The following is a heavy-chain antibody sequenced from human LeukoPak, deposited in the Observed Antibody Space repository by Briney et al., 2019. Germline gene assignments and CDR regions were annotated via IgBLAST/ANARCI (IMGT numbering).Heavy chain of an antibody. CDR1: GYTFTSYD. CDR2: INPNSGGI. J-gene: IGHJ4*02. Sequence: ASVKVSCKASGYTFTSYDINWVRQATGQGLEWMGWINPNSGGINYAQKFQGRVTMTRDTSISTAYMELSRLRSDDTAVYYCARRVEGGYYRFDYWGQGTLVTVSS. V-gene: IGHV1-2*02. CDR3: ARRVEGGYYRFDY. D-gene: IGHD3-22*01.